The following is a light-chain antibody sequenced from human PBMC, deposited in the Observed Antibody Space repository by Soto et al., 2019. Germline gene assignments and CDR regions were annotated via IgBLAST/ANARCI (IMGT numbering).Light chain of an antibody. CDR3: SSFAGNNNLV. Sequence: QSALTQPASVSGSPGQSITISCTGTSSDVGGYNYVSWYQQHPGKAPKLMIYEVSNRPSGVSNRFSDSKSGNTASLTISGLQAEDEADYYCSSFAGNNNLVFGGGTKVTVL. CDR2: EVS. V-gene: IGLV2-14*01. CDR1: SSDVGGYNY. J-gene: IGLJ2*01.